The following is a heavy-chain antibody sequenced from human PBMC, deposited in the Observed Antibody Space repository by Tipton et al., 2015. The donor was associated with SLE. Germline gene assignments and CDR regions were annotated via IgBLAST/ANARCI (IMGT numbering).Heavy chain of an antibody. D-gene: IGHD3-22*01. Sequence: TLSLTCAVYGGSFSGYYWSWIRQHPGKGLEWIGYIYYSGSTYYNPSLKSRVTISVDTSKNQFSLKLSSVTAADTAVYYCARGGYYDSSGYFDYWGQGTLVTVSS. CDR3: ARGGYYDSSGYFDY. J-gene: IGHJ4*02. CDR2: IYYSGST. CDR1: GGSFSGYY. V-gene: IGHV4-31*11.